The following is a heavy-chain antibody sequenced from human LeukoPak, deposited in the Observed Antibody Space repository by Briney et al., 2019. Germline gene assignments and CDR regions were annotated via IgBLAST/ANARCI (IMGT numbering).Heavy chain of an antibody. CDR2: ISRDGGDT. D-gene: IGHD3-22*01. V-gene: IGHV3-23*01. Sequence: GGTLRLSCAASGFTFNNYGMSWVRQAPGRGREWVSAISRDGGDTFYADSVKGRFTISRDNSKNTVYLQMNSLRDEDTALYYCAKLGHSSGYYSRHSDYWGQGTLVTVSS. CDR1: GFTFNNYG. J-gene: IGHJ4*02. CDR3: AKLGHSSGYYSRHSDY.